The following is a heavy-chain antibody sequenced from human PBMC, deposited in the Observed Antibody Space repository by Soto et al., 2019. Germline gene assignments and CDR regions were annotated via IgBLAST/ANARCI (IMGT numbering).Heavy chain of an antibody. D-gene: IGHD6-19*01. Sequence: QAQLVQSGAEVKKPGSSVKVSCKVSGGTFSNYAIDWVRLAPGHGLEWMGGIVPIFGTTYYTQKFQGRATIFADDSTTTVYLEMSSLRSEDTAIYYCARVEAVAGLYNYHGLDVWGQGTAVTVSS. CDR1: GGTFSNYA. CDR3: ARVEAVAGLYNYHGLDV. V-gene: IGHV1-69*12. J-gene: IGHJ6*02. CDR2: IVPIFGTT.